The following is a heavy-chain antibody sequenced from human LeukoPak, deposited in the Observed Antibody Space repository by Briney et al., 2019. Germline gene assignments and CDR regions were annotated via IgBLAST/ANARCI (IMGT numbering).Heavy chain of an antibody. CDR1: GGSFSGYY. CDR2: INHSGST. D-gene: IGHD5-12*01. Sequence: PSETLSLTCAVYGGSFSGYYWSWIREPPGKGLEWIGEINHSGSTNYNPSLKSRVAISVDTSKNQFSLKLSSVTAADTAVYYCARGGSGYDSNPYFDYWGQGTLVTVSS. J-gene: IGHJ4*02. V-gene: IGHV4-34*01. CDR3: ARGGSGYDSNPYFDY.